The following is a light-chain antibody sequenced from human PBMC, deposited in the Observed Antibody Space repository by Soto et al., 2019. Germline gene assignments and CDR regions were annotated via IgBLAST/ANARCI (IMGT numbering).Light chain of an antibody. CDR2: GAS. CDR1: QTVISN. V-gene: IGKV3-15*01. J-gene: IGKJ1*01. CDR3: QQYNNWPQT. Sequence: EIVMTQSRATLSVFPGERGTLSCRASQTVISNLAWYQQKPVQATRLLIYGASTRATGIPARFSGSGSGTEFTITISSPQSEDFAVYYCQQYNNWPQTFGQGTKVDIK.